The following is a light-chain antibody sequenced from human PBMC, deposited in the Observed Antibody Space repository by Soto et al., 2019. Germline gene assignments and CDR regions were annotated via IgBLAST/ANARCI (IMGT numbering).Light chain of an antibody. CDR3: SSYTTTTRL. Sequence: QSALTQPASVSGSPGQSITISCTGTSSDIGSNNYVSWFQQRPGQAPTLIIYEVSNRPSGVSTHFSGSKSGNTASLTISGLLPEDEAEYYGSSYTTTTRLFGGGTKLTVL. CDR1: SSDIGSNNY. V-gene: IGLV2-14*01. CDR2: EVS. J-gene: IGLJ3*02.